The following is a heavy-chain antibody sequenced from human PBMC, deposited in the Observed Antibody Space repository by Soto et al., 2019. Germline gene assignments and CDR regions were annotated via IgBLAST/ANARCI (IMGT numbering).Heavy chain of an antibody. V-gene: IGHV1-2*02. CDR2: MNPKSGGA. D-gene: IGHD5-18*01. CDR3: TRENIENSDGLYDAFDI. J-gene: IGHJ3*02. Sequence: ASVKVSCKTSGYTFTDYYTHCVRQAPGQGLEWMGGMNPKSGGAYFAQKFQGRVTLTRDTSIGTAYIEVNSLTSDDTAVYFCTRENIENSDGLYDAFDIWGQGTTVTVSS. CDR1: GYTFTDYY.